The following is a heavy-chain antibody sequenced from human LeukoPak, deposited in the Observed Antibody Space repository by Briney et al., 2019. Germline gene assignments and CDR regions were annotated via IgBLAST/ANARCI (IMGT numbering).Heavy chain of an antibody. V-gene: IGHV4-34*01. CDR1: GGSFSGYY. CDR2: INHSGST. CDR3: ARLAARRLQYYYYYMDV. Sequence: SETLSLTCAVYGGSFSGYYWSWIRQPPGKGLEWIGEINHSGSTNYNPSLKSRVTISVDTSKNQFSLKLSSVTAADTAVYYCARLAARRLQYYYYYMDVWGKGTTVTVSS. D-gene: IGHD6-6*01. J-gene: IGHJ6*03.